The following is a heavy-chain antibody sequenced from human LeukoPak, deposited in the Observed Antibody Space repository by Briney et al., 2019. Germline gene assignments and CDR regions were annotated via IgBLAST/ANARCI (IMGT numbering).Heavy chain of an antibody. CDR3: AREARFLEWLLYYFDY. CDR2: ISYDGSNK. V-gene: IGHV3-30-3*01. CDR1: GFTFSSYA. D-gene: IGHD3-3*01. Sequence: GRSLRLSCAASGFTFSSYAMHWVRQAPGKGLEWVAVISYDGSNKYYADSVKGRFTISRDNSKNTLYLQMNSLRAEDTAVYYCAREARFLEWLLYYFDYWGQGTLVTVSS. J-gene: IGHJ4*02.